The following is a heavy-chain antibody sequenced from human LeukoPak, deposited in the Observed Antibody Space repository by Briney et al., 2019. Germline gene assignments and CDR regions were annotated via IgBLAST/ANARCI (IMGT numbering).Heavy chain of an antibody. CDR1: GGSISSYY. Sequence: PSETLSLTCTVSGGSISSYYWSWIRQPPGKGLEWMGYIYYSGSTNYNPSLKSRVTISVDTSKNQFSLKVSSVTAADTAVYYCARGSIAAAEGSHWFDPWGQGILVTVSS. CDR3: ARGSIAAAEGSHWFDP. D-gene: IGHD6-13*01. J-gene: IGHJ5*02. V-gene: IGHV4-59*01. CDR2: IYYSGST.